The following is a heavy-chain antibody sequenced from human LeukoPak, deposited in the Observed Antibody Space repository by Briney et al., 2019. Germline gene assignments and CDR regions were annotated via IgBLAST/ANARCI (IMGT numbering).Heavy chain of an antibody. CDR2: IDPNSGGT. Sequence: ASVKVSCKASGYTFTGNYMHWVRQAPGQGLEWMGWIDPNSGGTNYAQKFQGRVTMTRDTSISTAYMELDRLRSDDTAMYYCARAVAGEFIDYWGQGTLVTVSS. V-gene: IGHV1-2*02. CDR3: ARAVAGEFIDY. D-gene: IGHD6-19*01. CDR1: GYTFTGNY. J-gene: IGHJ4*02.